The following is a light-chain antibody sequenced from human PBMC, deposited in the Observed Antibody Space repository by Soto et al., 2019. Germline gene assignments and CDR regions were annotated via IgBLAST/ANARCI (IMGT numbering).Light chain of an antibody. CDR2: EVS. CDR1: SSDIGYHNR. J-gene: IGLJ3*02. V-gene: IGLV2-18*02. Sequence: QSALTQPPSVSGSPGQSVTISCTGTSSDIGYHNRVSWYQQPPGTAPKLMIYEVSTRYSGVPDRFSGSKSGNTASLTISGLQAEDAADYYCRSFASSATFVFGGGTKVTVL. CDR3: RSFASSATFV.